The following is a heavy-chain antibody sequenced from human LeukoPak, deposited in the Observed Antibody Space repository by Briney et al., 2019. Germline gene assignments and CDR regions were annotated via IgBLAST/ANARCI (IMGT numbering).Heavy chain of an antibody. Sequence: ASVKVSCKASGYTFTGYYMHWVRQAPGQGLEWMGWINPNSGGTNYAQKFQGRVTMTRDTSISTAYMELSRLRSDDTAVYYCARDPLTSPYDFWSGYSYYFDYWGQGTLVTVSS. CDR3: ARDPLTSPYDFWSGYSYYFDY. CDR2: INPNSGGT. D-gene: IGHD3-3*01. CDR1: GYTFTGYY. J-gene: IGHJ4*02. V-gene: IGHV1-2*02.